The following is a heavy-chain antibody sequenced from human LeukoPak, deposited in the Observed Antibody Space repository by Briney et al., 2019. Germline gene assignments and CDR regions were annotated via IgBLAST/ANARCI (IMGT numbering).Heavy chain of an antibody. J-gene: IGHJ4*02. CDR2: INPNSVGT. Sequence: ASVKVSCKASGYTFTGYYMHWVGQAPGQGLEWMGWINPNSVGTNYAQKFQGRVTMTRDTSISTAYMELSRLRSDDTAVYYYARVGVSGRVFDYVWGSYRQDYWGQGTLVTVSS. V-gene: IGHV1-2*02. D-gene: IGHD3-16*02. CDR1: GYTFTGYY. CDR3: ARVGVSGRVFDYVWGSYRQDY.